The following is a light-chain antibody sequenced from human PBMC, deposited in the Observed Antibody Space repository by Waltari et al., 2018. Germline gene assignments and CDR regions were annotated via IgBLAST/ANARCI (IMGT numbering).Light chain of an antibody. V-gene: IGKV2-28*01. J-gene: IGKJ4*01. CDR3: MQALQTPLT. Sequence: DIVMTQSPLSLSVNSGEPASISCRSSQSPLHSKGYNYLYWYLQKSGQSPQLLIYLGSNRASEVPDRFSGSGSGTDFTLKISRVEAEDVGVYYCMQALQTPLTFGGGTKVEIK. CDR2: LGS. CDR1: QSPLHSKGYNY.